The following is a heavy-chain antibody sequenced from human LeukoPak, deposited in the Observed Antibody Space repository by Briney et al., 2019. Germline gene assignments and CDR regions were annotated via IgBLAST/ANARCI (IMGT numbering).Heavy chain of an antibody. CDR1: GFTVSSNY. D-gene: IGHD2-15*01. J-gene: IGHJ4*02. Sequence: GGSLRLSCAASGFTVSSNYMSWVRQAPGKGLEWVSVIYSGGSTYYADSVKGRFTISRDNSKNTLYLQMNSLRAEDTAVYYCASVSGGTEHYFDYWGQGTLVTVSS. CDR2: IYSGGST. V-gene: IGHV3-53*01. CDR3: ASVSGGTEHYFDY.